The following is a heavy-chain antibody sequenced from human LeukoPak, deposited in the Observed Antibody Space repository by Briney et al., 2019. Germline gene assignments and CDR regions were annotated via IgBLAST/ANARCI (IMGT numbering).Heavy chain of an antibody. J-gene: IGHJ4*02. V-gene: IGHV4-38-2*02. CDR1: GYSISSGYY. D-gene: IGHD1-26*01. Sequence: ETLSLTCTVSGYSISSGYYWGWIRQPPGKGLEWIGSIYHSGSTYYNPSLKSRVAISVDTSKNQFSLQLTSVTATDTAVYYCARVSRDSGNYYTFLDYWGQGTLVTVSS. CDR2: IYHSGST. CDR3: ARVSRDSGNYYTFLDY.